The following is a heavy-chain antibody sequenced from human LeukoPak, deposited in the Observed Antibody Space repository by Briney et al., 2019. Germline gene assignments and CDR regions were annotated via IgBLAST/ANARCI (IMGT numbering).Heavy chain of an antibody. CDR1: GYSFTSYW. D-gene: IGHD2-15*01. Sequence: GESLQISFQGSGYSFTSYWISWVRQMPGKGLEWMGRIDPSDSYTNYSPSFQGHVTISADKSISTAYLQWSSLKASDTAMYYCARRFGYCSGGSCPNDAFDIWGQGTMVTVSS. CDR3: ARRFGYCSGGSCPNDAFDI. CDR2: IDPSDSYT. V-gene: IGHV5-10-1*01. J-gene: IGHJ3*02.